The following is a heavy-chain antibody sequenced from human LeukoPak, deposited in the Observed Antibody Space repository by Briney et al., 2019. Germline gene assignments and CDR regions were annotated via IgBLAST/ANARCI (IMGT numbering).Heavy chain of an antibody. V-gene: IGHV4-39*02. J-gene: IGHJ4*02. CDR2: IYYSGST. Sequence: PSETLSLTCTVSGGSISSSSYYWGWIRQPPGKGLEWIGSIYYSGSTYYNPSLKSRVTISVDTSKNQFSLKLSSMTAADTAVYYCATDSTTGTTDLDYWGQGTLVTVSS. D-gene: IGHD1-7*01. CDR1: GGSISSSSYY. CDR3: ATDSTTGTTDLDY.